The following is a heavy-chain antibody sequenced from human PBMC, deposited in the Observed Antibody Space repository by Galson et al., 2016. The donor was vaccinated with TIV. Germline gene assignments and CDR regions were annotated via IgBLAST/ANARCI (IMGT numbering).Heavy chain of an antibody. J-gene: IGHJ4*02. Sequence: SLRLSCAASGFNFGFYGMHWVRQAPGKGLEWVAIIGHDGNWKGYADSVKGRFTVSRDNSKNMLFLEMSSPRVEDTAVYYCARDFLTGKYCDYWGQGTLVTVSS. CDR2: IGHDGNWK. V-gene: IGHV3-33*01. CDR3: ARDFLTGKYCDY. CDR1: GFNFGFYG. D-gene: IGHD2-8*02.